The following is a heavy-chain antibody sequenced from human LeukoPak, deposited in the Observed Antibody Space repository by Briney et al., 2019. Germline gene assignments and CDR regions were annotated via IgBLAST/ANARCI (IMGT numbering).Heavy chain of an antibody. CDR1: GFTFSSYA. CDR2: ISYDGSNK. J-gene: IGHJ6*02. V-gene: IGHV3-30-3*01. CDR3: ARAPKRYYYYYGMDV. Sequence: GGSLRLSCAASGFTFSSYAMHWVRQAPGKGLEWVAVISYDGSNKYYADSVKGRFTISRDNSKNTLYLQMNSLRAEDTAVYYCARAPKRYYYYYGMDVWGQGTTVTVSS.